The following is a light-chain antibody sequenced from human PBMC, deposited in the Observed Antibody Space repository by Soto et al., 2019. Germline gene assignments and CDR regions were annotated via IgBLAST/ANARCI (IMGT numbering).Light chain of an antibody. CDR3: QQFGSSPPYT. CDR2: GAS. CDR1: QSISSSY. Sequence: EIVLTQSPGTLSLSPGERATLSCRASQSISSSYLAWYQQKPGQPRRLLIYGASSRATGIQDRCSGSGSGTDFTVTIIRLEPEDFAVYYCQQFGSSPPYTFGQGTKLEIK. J-gene: IGKJ2*01. V-gene: IGKV3-20*01.